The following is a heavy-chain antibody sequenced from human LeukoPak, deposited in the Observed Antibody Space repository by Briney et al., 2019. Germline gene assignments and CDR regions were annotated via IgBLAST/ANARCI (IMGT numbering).Heavy chain of an antibody. CDR2: INPNSGGT. CDR1: GYTFTGYY. CDR3: AKEDSSGWYDWFDP. J-gene: IGHJ5*02. Sequence: ASVKVSCKASGYTFTGYYMHWVRQAPGQGLEWMGWINPNSGGTNYAQKFQGRVTMTRDTSISTAYMELSRLRSDGTAVYYCAKEDSSGWYDWFDPWGQGTLVTVSS. V-gene: IGHV1-2*02. D-gene: IGHD6-19*01.